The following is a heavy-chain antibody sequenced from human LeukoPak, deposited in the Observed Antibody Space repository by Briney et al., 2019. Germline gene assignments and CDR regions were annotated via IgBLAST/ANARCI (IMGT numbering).Heavy chain of an antibody. D-gene: IGHD2-2*02. V-gene: IGHV1-2*06. Sequence: ASVKVSCKASGYTFTGYYMHWVRQAPRQGLEWMGRINPNSGGTNYAQKFQGRVTMTRDTSISTAYMELSRLRSDDTAVYYCARLGPPSGFVYPNFDYWGQGTLVTVSS. CDR1: GYTFTGYY. J-gene: IGHJ4*02. CDR2: INPNSGGT. CDR3: ARLGPPSGFVYPNFDY.